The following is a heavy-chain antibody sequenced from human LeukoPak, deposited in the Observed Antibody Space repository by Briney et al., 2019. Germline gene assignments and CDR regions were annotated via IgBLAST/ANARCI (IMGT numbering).Heavy chain of an antibody. CDR1: GFTFSDYY. Sequence: GGSLRLSCAASGFTFSDYYMSWIRQAPGKGLEWVSYISSSGSTIYYADSVKGRFTISRDNSKNTLYLQMNSLRAEDTAVYYCARDLVGIAAAGTDYWGQGTLVTVSS. CDR2: ISSSGSTI. CDR3: ARDLVGIAAAGTDY. J-gene: IGHJ4*02. D-gene: IGHD6-13*01. V-gene: IGHV3-11*04.